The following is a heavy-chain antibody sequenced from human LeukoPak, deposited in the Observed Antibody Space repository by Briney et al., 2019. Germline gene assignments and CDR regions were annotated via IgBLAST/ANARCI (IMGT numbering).Heavy chain of an antibody. J-gene: IGHJ3*02. D-gene: IGHD2-2*01. CDR2: IYYSGST. CDR1: GGSISSSSYY. V-gene: IGHV4-39*07. CDR3: ARELWSSTSSGDAFDI. Sequence: PSETLSLTCTVSGGSISSSSYYWGWIRQPPGKGLEWIGSIYYSGSTYYNPSLKSRVTISVDTSKNQFSLKLSSVTAADTAVYYCARELWSSTSSGDAFDIWGQGTMVTVSS.